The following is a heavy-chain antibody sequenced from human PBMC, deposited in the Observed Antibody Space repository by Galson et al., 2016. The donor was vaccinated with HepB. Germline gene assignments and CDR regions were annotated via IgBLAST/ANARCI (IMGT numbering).Heavy chain of an antibody. J-gene: IGHJ3*02. CDR3: VRVRYYGYDPDVFDI. CDR1: GYTFASYA. V-gene: IGHV1-3*01. Sequence: SVKVSCKASGYTFASYAMHWVRQAPGQRLEWMGWINAGNGNTKYSQKFQGRVTITRDTSASTAYMELSSLRSEDTAVYYGVRVRYYGYDPDVFDIWGQGTRVTVSS. CDR2: INAGNGNT. D-gene: IGHD5-12*01.